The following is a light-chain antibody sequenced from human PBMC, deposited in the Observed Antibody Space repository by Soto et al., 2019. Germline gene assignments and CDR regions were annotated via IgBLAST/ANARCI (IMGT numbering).Light chain of an antibody. V-gene: IGLV2-14*01. J-gene: IGLJ1*01. CDR1: SSDVGGYNY. CDR3: SSYTTGSTYV. Sequence: QSVLTQPASVSGSPGQSITISCTGTSSDVGGYNYVSWYQQHPGKVPKLMIYDVSYRPSGVSNRFSGSKSGNTASLTISGLQAEDDADYYCSSYTTGSTYVFGTGTKVTVL. CDR2: DVS.